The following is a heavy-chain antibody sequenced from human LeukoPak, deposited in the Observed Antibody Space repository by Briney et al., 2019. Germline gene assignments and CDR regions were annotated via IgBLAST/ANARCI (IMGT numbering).Heavy chain of an antibody. CDR1: GDTFIPYT. D-gene: IGHD3-10*01. CDR2: INTNTGNP. CDR3: ARRSVIYGSGSWFGY. J-gene: IGHJ4*02. V-gene: IGHV7-4-1*02. Sequence: ASVKVSCKASGDTFIPYTFSWVRQAPGQGLEWMGWINTNTGNPTYAQGFTGRFVFSLDTSVSTAYLQISSLKAEDTAVYYCARRSVIYGSGSWFGYWGQGTLVTVSS.